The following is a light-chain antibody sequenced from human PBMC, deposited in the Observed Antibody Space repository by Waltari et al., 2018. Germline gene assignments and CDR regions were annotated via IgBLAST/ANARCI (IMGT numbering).Light chain of an antibody. J-gene: IGKJ5*01. Sequence: EVVLTQSPATLSLSPGERATLSCRTSQSVNNYLAWYQQNPGQAPRLLIYEAFKRATDIPARFSGSASGTDFTLAISSRESEDFAVYYCQQLHNWHPTFGQGTRLEIK. CDR1: QSVNNY. CDR2: EAF. V-gene: IGKV3-11*01. CDR3: QQLHNWHPT.